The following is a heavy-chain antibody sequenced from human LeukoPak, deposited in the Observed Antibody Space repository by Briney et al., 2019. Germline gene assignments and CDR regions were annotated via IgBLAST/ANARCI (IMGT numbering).Heavy chain of an antibody. J-gene: IGHJ4*02. CDR3: ARGGVLTGYLY. CDR2: IYYSGST. CDR1: GGSISSGGYY. Sequence: SETLSLTCTVSGGSISSGGYYWSWIRQHPGKGLEWIGYIYYSGSTYYNPSLKSRVTISVDTSKNQFSLKLSSVTATDTAVYYCARGGVLTGYLYWGQGTLVTVSS. V-gene: IGHV4-31*03. D-gene: IGHD3-9*01.